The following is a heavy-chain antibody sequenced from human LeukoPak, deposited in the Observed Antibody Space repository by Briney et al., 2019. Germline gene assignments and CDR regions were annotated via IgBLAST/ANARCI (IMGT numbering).Heavy chain of an antibody. V-gene: IGHV3-30-3*01. CDR3: ARSLVPAAIFDY. CDR2: ISYDGSNK. J-gene: IGHJ4*02. CDR1: GFTFSSYA. D-gene: IGHD2-2*01. Sequence: GGSLRLSCAASGFTFSSYAMHWVRQAPGKGLEWVAVISYDGSNKYYADSVKGRFTISRDNSKNTLYLQMNSLRAEDTAVYYCARSLVPAAIFDYWGQGTLVTVSS.